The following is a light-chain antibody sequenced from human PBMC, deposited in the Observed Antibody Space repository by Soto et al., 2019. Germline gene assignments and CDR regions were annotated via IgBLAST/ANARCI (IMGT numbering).Light chain of an antibody. Sequence: QSALTQPPSASGSPGQSVTISCTGTSSDVGGYNYVSWYQQHPGKAPKLMVSEVSKRPSGVPDRFSGSKSGNTASLTVSGLQAEDEADYYCSSDADSIVLFGGGTKLTVL. CDR3: SSDADSIVL. J-gene: IGLJ2*01. CDR2: EVS. CDR1: SSDVGGYNY. V-gene: IGLV2-8*01.